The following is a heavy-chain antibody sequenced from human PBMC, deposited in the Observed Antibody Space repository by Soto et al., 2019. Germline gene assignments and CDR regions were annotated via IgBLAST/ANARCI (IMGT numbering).Heavy chain of an antibody. V-gene: IGHV1-69*05. CDR2: IIPLFGTT. CDR1: GDTFKNCV. J-gene: IGHJ6*02. D-gene: IGHD3-10*01. CDR3: AAELGFGKLSVV. Sequence: SVKVSCKASGDTFKNCVISWVRQAPGQGLEWMGGIIPLFGTTDFAQRFQGRLTITTDESTTTAYMELSRLRSEDTATYYCAAELGFGKLSVVWGQGTTVTVS.